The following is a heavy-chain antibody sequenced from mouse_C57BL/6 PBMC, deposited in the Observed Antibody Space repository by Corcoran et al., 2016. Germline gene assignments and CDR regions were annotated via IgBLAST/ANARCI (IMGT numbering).Heavy chain of an antibody. CDR2: INTYSGVP. D-gene: IGHD2-4*01. CDR1: GYTFTTYG. V-gene: IGHV9-3*01. J-gene: IGHJ4*01. Sequence: QIQLVQSGPALKKPGETVKISCKASGYTFTTYGMSWVKQAPGKGLKWMGWINTYSGVPTYADDFKGRFAFSLETSASTAYWQINNLKNEDTAIYFCARRSTMITTGYYYAMDYWGQGTSVTVSS. CDR3: ARRSTMITTGYYYAMDY.